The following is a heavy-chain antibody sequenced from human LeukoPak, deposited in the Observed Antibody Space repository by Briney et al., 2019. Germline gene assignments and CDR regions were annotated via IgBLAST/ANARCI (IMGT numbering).Heavy chain of an antibody. V-gene: IGHV3-30*18. CDR3: AKGNYGDYPLYFDY. D-gene: IGHD4-17*01. CDR2: ISYVGSNK. CDR1: GFTFSRYG. Sequence: GLLTLSCAASGFTFSRYGMHWVRQAPGKGLEWVGVISYVGSNKYYADSVKGRFTISRDNSKNTLYLQMNSLRAEDTAVYYCAKGNYGDYPLYFDYWGQGTLVTVSS. J-gene: IGHJ4*02.